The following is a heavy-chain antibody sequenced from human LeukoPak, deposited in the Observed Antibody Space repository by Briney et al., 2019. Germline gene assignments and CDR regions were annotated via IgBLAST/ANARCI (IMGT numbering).Heavy chain of an antibody. D-gene: IGHD2/OR15-2a*01. Sequence: SETLSLTCTVSGGSISSYYWSWIRQPPGKGLEWIGYIYYSGSTNYSPSLKSRVTISVDTSKNQFSLKLSSVTAADTAVYYCARHGSTLGGMDVWGQGTTVTVSS. CDR2: IYYSGST. CDR1: GGSISSYY. V-gene: IGHV4-59*08. CDR3: ARHGSTLGGMDV. J-gene: IGHJ6*02.